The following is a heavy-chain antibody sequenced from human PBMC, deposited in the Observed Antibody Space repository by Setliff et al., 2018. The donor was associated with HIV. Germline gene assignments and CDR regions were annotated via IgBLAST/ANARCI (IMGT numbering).Heavy chain of an antibody. CDR2: IYYSGST. D-gene: IGHD2-15*01. CDR1: GGSISSYY. V-gene: IGHV4-59*08. CDR3: ARHAPPLLYCSGGSCYSGIFDY. Sequence: ETLSLTCTVSGGSISSYYWSWIRQPPGKGLEWIGYIYYSGSTNYNPSLKSRVTISVDTSKNQFSLKLSSVTAADTAVYYRARHAPPLLYCSGGSCYSGIFDYWGQGTLVTVSS. J-gene: IGHJ4*02.